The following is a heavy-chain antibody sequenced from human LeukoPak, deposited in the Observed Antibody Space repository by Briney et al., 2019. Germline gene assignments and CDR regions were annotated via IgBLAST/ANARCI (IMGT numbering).Heavy chain of an antibody. J-gene: IGHJ4*02. CDR2: IGIPGDA. CDR3: ARAFDYNGLRGEGGSFDY. V-gene: IGHV3-13*01. CDR1: GFNISKYD. Sequence: GGSLRLSCAASGFNISKYDMHWVRQTTKRRLEGVSGIGIPGDANLVDVVKGRFTNPRKKSNNSGELQMNSLRDGDTAVYFCARAFDYNGLRGEGGSFDYWGQGAQVTVSS. D-gene: IGHD4-11*01.